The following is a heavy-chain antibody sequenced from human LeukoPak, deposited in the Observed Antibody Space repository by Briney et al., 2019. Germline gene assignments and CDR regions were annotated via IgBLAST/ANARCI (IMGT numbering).Heavy chain of an antibody. D-gene: IGHD3-10*01. Sequence: GGSLGLSCAASGFSFTDHSMNWVRQAPGRGLEWVSSISSSSSYIYYADSMKGRFTISRDNAKNSLYLQMDSLREEDTAVYYCVRERYHGSGAPRYDYWGQGTLVTVSS. J-gene: IGHJ4*02. CDR3: VRERYHGSGAPRYDY. CDR2: ISSSSSYI. CDR1: GFSFTDHS. V-gene: IGHV3-21*01.